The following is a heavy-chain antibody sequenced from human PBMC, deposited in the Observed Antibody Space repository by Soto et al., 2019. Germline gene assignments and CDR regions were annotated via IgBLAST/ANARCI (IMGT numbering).Heavy chain of an antibody. CDR2: IYYSGST. D-gene: IGHD2-21*02. Sequence: QVQLQESGPGLVKPSQTLSLTCTVSGGSISSGGYYWSWIRQHPGKGLEWIGYIYYSGSTYYNPCLKSRFTISVDTSKSQFSLKLSSVTAADTAVYCCARVCGGGCHNGMDVWGQGTTVTVSS. CDR3: ARVCGGGCHNGMDV. J-gene: IGHJ6*02. V-gene: IGHV4-31*03. CDR1: GGSISSGGYY.